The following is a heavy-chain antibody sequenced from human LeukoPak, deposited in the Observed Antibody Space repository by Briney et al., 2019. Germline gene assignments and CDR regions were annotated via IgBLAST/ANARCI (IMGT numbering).Heavy chain of an antibody. V-gene: IGHV1-2*02. CDR1: GYTFTGYY. CDR2: INPNSGGT. J-gene: IGHJ5*02. CDR3: ATDLFLYYYDSSGYYIDP. D-gene: IGHD3-22*01. Sequence: ASVKVSCKASGYTFTGYYMHWVRQAPGQGLEWMGWINPNSGGTNYAQKFQGRVTMTRDTSISTAYMELSRLRSDDTAVYYCATDLFLYYYDSSGYYIDPWGQGTLVTVSS.